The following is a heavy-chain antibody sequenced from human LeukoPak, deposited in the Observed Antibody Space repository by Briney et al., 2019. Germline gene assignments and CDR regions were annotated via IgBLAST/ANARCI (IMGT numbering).Heavy chain of an antibody. J-gene: IGHJ4*02. Sequence: SETLSLTCTASGGSVTSYYWSGIRQPPGKGLEWIGEINHSGSTNYNPSLKSRVTISVDTSKNQFSLKLSSVTAADTAVYYCARGRTTQSRIAARPRNFDYWGQGTLVTVSS. V-gene: IGHV4-34*01. D-gene: IGHD6-6*01. CDR1: GGSVTSYY. CDR3: ARGRTTQSRIAARPRNFDY. CDR2: INHSGST.